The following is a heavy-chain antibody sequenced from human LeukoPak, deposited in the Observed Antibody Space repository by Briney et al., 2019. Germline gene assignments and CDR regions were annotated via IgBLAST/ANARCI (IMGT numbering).Heavy chain of an antibody. V-gene: IGHV4-39*01. J-gene: IGHJ4*02. CDR3: AGYSSGWSSGGGY. Sequence: SETLSLTCTVSGGSISSLTYYWGWIRQPPGRGLEWIASIYYSGTTYYSPSLKSRVTISVNRSNNQFSLRLTSVAAADTAVYFCAGYSSGWSSGGGYWGQGTPVTVSS. CDR2: IYYSGTT. CDR1: GGSISSLTYY. D-gene: IGHD6-19*01.